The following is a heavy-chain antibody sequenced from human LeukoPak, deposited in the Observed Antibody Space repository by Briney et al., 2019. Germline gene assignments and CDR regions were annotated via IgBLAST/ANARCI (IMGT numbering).Heavy chain of an antibody. CDR1: GYTFTSYY. V-gene: IGHV1-46*01. CDR3: ARVPVPGYSYGGPDY. Sequence: ASVNVSCKASGYTFTSYYMHWVRQAPGQGLEWMGIINPSGGSTSYAQKFQGRVTMTRDTSTSTVYMELSSLRSEDTAVYYCARVPVPGYSYGGPDYWGQGTLVTVSS. D-gene: IGHD5-18*01. CDR2: INPSGGST. J-gene: IGHJ4*02.